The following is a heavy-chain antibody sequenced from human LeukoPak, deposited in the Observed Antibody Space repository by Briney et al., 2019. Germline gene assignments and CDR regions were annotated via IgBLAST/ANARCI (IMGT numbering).Heavy chain of an antibody. CDR1: GFTFSNYW. J-gene: IGHJ4*02. V-gene: IGHV3-74*01. Sequence: GGSLRLSCAASGFTFSNYWIYWVRQAPGKGLVWVSRTDSDGSSTGYADSVKGRFTISRDDAKNTLYLQMNSLRVEDTAVYYCATGGDYGRYWGQGILVTVSS. D-gene: IGHD4-17*01. CDR2: TDSDGSST. CDR3: ATGGDYGRY.